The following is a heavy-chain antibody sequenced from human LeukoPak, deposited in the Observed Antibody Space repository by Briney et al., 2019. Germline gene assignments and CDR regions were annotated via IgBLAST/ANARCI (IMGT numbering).Heavy chain of an antibody. D-gene: IGHD2-21*01. J-gene: IGHJ4*02. CDR3: AKAPVTSCRGAYCYPFDS. Sequence: PGGSLRLSCTASGFTVSSRDLTWVRQAPGKGLEWVSSISGGSTYCADSRKGRFTISRDNSKNTLYLQMNSLRAEDAAVYFCAKAPVTSCRGAYCYPFDSWGQGTLVTVSS. CDR2: ISGGST. V-gene: IGHV3-38-3*01. CDR1: GFTVSSRD.